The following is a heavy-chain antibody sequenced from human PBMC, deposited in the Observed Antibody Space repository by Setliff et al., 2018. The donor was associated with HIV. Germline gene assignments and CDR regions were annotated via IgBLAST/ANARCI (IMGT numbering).Heavy chain of an antibody. V-gene: IGHV4-61*02. J-gene: IGHJ3*02. D-gene: IGHD3-9*01. CDR2: IYASGGT. Sequence: PSETLSLTCQVSGLSMSSGNYYWNWIRQPAGKGLEWIGRIYASGGTYYKSSLKSRVTISVDSSKNQFSLKLTSVTAADTAIYFCARGGGYFHDNNAFDIWGQGTVVTRLL. CDR1: GLSMSSGNYY. CDR3: ARGGGYFHDNNAFDI.